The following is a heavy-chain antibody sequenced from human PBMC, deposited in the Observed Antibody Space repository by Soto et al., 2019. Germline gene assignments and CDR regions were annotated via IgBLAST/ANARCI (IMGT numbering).Heavy chain of an antibody. D-gene: IGHD7-27*01. CDR1: VYTLTGDY. V-gene: IGHV1-2*02. Sequence: ASVKFSCKASVYTLTGDYMHWLRHAPRQGLEWMGWINPNSGETKFAKTFQGRVTMTRDTSTSTAYLELNRLRSDDTAMYYCARHTPFLRGGLAWGMDVWRQGTTVTVSS. J-gene: IGHJ6*02. CDR3: ARHTPFLRGGLAWGMDV. CDR2: INPNSGET.